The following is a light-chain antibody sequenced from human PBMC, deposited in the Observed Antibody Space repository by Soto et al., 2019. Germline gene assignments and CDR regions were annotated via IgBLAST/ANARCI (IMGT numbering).Light chain of an antibody. J-gene: IGLJ1*01. CDR1: SSDVGGYNY. V-gene: IGLV2-14*03. Sequence: QSVLTQPASVSGSAGQSITISCTGTSSDVGGYNYVSWYQHHPGKAPKLIIFDVSNRPSGISNRFSGSKSGNTASLTISGLQAEDEADYYCISYTSSSPYVFGTGTRSPS. CDR2: DVS. CDR3: ISYTSSSPYV.